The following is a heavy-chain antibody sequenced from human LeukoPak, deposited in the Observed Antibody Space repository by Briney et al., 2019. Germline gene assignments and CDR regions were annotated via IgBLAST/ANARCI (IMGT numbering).Heavy chain of an antibody. V-gene: IGHV4-34*01. J-gene: IGHJ3*02. CDR3: ARLPTSRYCSGGSCDAEDAFEI. Sequence: SETLSLTCAVYGGSFSGYYWNWIRQPPGKGLEWIGEINHSRSTNYHPSLKSRVTISVDTSKNQFSLKLSSVTAADTAVYYCARLPTSRYCSGGSCDAEDAFEIWGQGTMVTVSS. D-gene: IGHD2-15*01. CDR2: INHSRST. CDR1: GGSFSGYY.